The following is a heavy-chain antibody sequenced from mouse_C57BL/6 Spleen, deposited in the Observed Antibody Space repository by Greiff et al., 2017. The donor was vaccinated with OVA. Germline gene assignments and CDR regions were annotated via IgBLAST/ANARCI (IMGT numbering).Heavy chain of an antibody. Sequence: QVQLQQPGAELVKPGASVKLSCKASGYTFTSYWMPWVKQRPGRGLEWIGRIDPSRGGTKYNEKFKSKATLTVDKPSSTAYMQLSSLTSEDSAVYYCARDYSWYFDVWGTGTTVTVSS. J-gene: IGHJ1*03. V-gene: IGHV1-72*01. CDR3: ARDYSWYFDV. D-gene: IGHD2-12*01. CDR2: IDPSRGGT. CDR1: GYTFTSYW.